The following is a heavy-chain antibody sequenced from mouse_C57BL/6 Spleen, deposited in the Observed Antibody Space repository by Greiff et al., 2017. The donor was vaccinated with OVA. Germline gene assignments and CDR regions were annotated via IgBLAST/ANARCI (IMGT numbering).Heavy chain of an antibody. V-gene: IGHV14-4*01. J-gene: IGHJ3*01. CDR1: GFNIKDDY. CDR2: IDPENGDT. CDR3: TTAGYYWFAY. D-gene: IGHD2-3*01. Sequence: VQLQQSGAELVRPGASVKLSCTASGFNIKDDYMHWVKQRPEQGLEWIGWIDPENGDTEYASKFQGKATITADTSSNTAYLQLSSLTYEDTAVYYCTTAGYYWFAYWGQGTLVTVSA.